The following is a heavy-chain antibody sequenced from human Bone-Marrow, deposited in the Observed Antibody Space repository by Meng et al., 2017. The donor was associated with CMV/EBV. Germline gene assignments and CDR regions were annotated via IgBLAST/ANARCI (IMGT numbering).Heavy chain of an antibody. CDR1: GGSVSSGTYY. CDR3: ARSRGGQLAPFDN. J-gene: IGHJ4*02. V-gene: IGHV4-61*03. CDR2: ISYTGST. Sequence: SETLSLTCSATGGSVSSGTYYWSWIRRPPGKGLEWIGYISYTGSTKYNPSLLSRVTISADTSKSLFSLTLDSVTAADTALYYCARSRGGQLAPFDNWGLGILVTVSS. D-gene: IGHD6-13*01.